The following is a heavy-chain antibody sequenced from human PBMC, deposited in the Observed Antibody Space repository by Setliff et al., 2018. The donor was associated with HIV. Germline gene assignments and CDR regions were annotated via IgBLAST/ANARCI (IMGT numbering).Heavy chain of an antibody. D-gene: IGHD6-13*01. V-gene: IGHV4-59*12. CDR2: VYSSGST. CDR1: GGSISGYY. J-gene: IGHJ6*03. Sequence: SETLSLTCTVSGGSISGYYWSWIRQPPGKGLEWIGYVYSSGSTNYNPSLNSRVTILVDTPQKQFSLRLTSVTAADTAVYYCARGRDSSSWEYHYMDVWGKGTAVTVS. CDR3: ARGRDSSSWEYHYMDV.